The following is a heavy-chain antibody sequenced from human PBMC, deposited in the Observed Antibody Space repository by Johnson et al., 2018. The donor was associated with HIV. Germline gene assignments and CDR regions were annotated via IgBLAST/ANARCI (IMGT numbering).Heavy chain of an antibody. CDR2: ISHDGSNK. V-gene: IGHV3-30*03. J-gene: IGHJ3*02. Sequence: QVQLVESGGGVVQPGRSLRLSCAASGFTFSSYGIYWVRQAPGKGLEWVTVISHDGSNKYYADSVKGRFTISRDNSKRTLYLQMNSLRPEDTAVYYCARMGLTGAFDIWGQGTMVTVSS. D-gene: IGHD3-9*01. CDR1: GFTFSSYG. CDR3: ARMGLTGAFDI.